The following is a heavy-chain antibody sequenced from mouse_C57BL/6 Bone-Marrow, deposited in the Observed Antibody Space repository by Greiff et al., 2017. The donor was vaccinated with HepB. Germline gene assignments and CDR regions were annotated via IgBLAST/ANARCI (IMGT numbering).Heavy chain of an antibody. J-gene: IGHJ4*01. CDR3: ARKGILYAMDY. CDR1: GYAFSSSW. V-gene: IGHV1-82*01. D-gene: IGHD6-1*01. CDR2: IYPGDGDT. Sequence: VKLMESGPELVKPGASVKISCKASGYAFSSSWMNWVKQRPGKGLDWIGRIYPGDGDTNYNGKFKGKATLTADKSSSTADMQLNSLTSEDSAVYFCARKGILYAMDYWGQGTSVTVSS.